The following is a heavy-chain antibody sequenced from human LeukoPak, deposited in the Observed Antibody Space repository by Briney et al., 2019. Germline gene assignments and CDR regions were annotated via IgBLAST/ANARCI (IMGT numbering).Heavy chain of an antibody. Sequence: PGGSLRLSCAASGFTFSSYSMNWVRQAPGKGLEWVSSISSSSSYIYYADSVKGRFTISRDNAKNSLYLQMNSLRAEDTAVHYCARDLPADIVATIFGRHYYYGMDVWGQGTTVTVSS. CDR2: ISSSSSYI. CDR3: ARDLPADIVATIFGRHYYYGMDV. CDR1: GFTFSSYS. J-gene: IGHJ6*02. V-gene: IGHV3-21*01. D-gene: IGHD5-12*01.